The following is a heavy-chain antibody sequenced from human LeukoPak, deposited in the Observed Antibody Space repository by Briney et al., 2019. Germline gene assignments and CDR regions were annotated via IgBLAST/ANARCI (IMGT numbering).Heavy chain of an antibody. CDR3: ARAPSEIGGYYPEYFRH. V-gene: IGHV3-74*01. CDR2: IKSDGST. Sequence: GGSLRLSCAASGFTFSSYWMHWVRQAPGKGLVWVSRIKSDGSTNYADSVKGRFTISRDNAKNTVSLQMNSLRAEDTGVYYCARAPSEIGGYYPEYFRHWGRGTQVTVSS. CDR1: GFTFSSYW. D-gene: IGHD3-22*01. J-gene: IGHJ1*01.